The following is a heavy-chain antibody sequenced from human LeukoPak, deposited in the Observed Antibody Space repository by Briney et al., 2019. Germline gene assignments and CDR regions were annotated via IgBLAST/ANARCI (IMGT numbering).Heavy chain of an antibody. Sequence: GGSLRLSCAASGFTFSSYSMNWVRQAPGKGLEWVSSISSSSSSIYYADSVKGRFTISRDNAKNSLYLKMNSLRDQDTGVYYCAREYYYDSSGYYPTFDYWGQGTVVTVSS. CDR3: AREYYYDSSGYYPTFDY. V-gene: IGHV3-21*01. D-gene: IGHD3-22*01. J-gene: IGHJ4*02. CDR2: ISSSSSSI. CDR1: GFTFSSYS.